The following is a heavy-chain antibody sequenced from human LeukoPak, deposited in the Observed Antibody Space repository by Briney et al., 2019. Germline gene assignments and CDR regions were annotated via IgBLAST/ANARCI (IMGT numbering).Heavy chain of an antibody. D-gene: IGHD4-17*01. CDR1: GFTVSSNY. CDR2: IYSGGST. V-gene: IGHV3-53*01. CDR3: ASKTTPPTLAFDI. J-gene: IGHJ3*02. Sequence: PGGSLRLSCAASGFTVSSNYMSWVRQAPGKGLEWVSVIYSGGSTYYADSVKGRFTISRDNSKNTLYLQMNSLRAEDTAVYYCASKTTPPTLAFDIWGQGTMVTVSS.